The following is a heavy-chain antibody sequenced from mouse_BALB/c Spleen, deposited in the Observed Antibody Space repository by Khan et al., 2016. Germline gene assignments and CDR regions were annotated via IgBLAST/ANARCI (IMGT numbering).Heavy chain of an antibody. Sequence: QLVQSGPELKKPGKTVKISCKAYGYTFTNYGMNWVKQAPGKGLKWMGWINTYSGESTYADDFKGRFAFSLETSANTAYLQINNLKNEDTATYFWARYRYSYGSSRYFDVWGAGTTVTVSS. CDR1: GYTFTNYG. D-gene: IGHD1-1*01. J-gene: IGHJ1*01. CDR2: INTYSGES. CDR3: ARYRYSYGSSRYFDV. V-gene: IGHV9-3-1*01.